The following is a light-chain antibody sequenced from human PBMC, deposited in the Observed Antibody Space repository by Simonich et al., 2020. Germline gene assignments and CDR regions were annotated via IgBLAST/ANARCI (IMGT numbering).Light chain of an antibody. CDR1: QSVLYISNNQNS. Sequence: DIVMTKSPDSLAVSLGERATINCKSSQSVLYISNNQNSLAWYQKKPGQPPKLIIYWASTRESGVPDRFSGSGSGTAFTLTISSLQAEDVAVYYCQQYYSTPYTFGQGTKLEIK. J-gene: IGKJ2*01. CDR2: WAS. CDR3: QQYYSTPYT. V-gene: IGKV4-1*01.